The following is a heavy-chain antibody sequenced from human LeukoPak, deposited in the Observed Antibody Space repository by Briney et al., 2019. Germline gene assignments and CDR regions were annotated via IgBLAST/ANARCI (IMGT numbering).Heavy chain of an antibody. J-gene: IGHJ4*02. D-gene: IGHD3-22*01. Sequence: ASVKVSCKVSGYTLAELSMHWVRQAPGKGLEWMGGFDPEDDETIYAQRFQGRVTMTEDPSTGTAYMELSSLRSEDTAVYYCAAAYYDISGYSHAYYFDYWGQGTLVTVSS. CDR3: AAAYYDISGYSHAYYFDY. CDR1: GYTLAELS. V-gene: IGHV1-24*01. CDR2: FDPEDDET.